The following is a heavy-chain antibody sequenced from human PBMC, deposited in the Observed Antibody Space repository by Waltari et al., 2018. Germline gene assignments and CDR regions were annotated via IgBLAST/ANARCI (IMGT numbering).Heavy chain of an antibody. V-gene: IGHV3-74*01. CDR2: NNTDGMST. CDR1: GFTFSSYW. Sequence: EVQLVESGGGLVQPGGSLRLSCAATGFTFSSYWRHWVRHAPGKGRVWVAPNNTDGMSTTYADSVKGRLTISRDNAKNTMYLQMNSLGAEDTAVYYCARDRVTVDYGMDVWGQGTTVIVSS. J-gene: IGHJ6*02. D-gene: IGHD6-19*01. CDR3: ARDRVTVDYGMDV.